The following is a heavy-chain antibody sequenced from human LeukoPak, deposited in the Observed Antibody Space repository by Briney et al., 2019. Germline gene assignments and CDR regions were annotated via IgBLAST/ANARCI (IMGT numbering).Heavy chain of an antibody. J-gene: IGHJ5*02. CDR2: IFYSGST. V-gene: IGHV4-59*01. CDR3: AKVSSGGSCYSGCWFDP. Sequence: SETLSLTCTVSGGSISSYYWSWIRQPPGKGLEWIGYIFYSGSTNYNPSLKSRVTISVDTSKNQFSLKLSSVTAADTAVYYCAKVSSGGSCYSGCWFDPWGQGTLVTVSS. CDR1: GGSISSYY. D-gene: IGHD2-15*01.